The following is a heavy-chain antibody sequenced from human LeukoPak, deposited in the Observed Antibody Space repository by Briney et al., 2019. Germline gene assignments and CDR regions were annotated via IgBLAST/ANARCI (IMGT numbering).Heavy chain of an antibody. V-gene: IGHV3-9*01. CDR3: ARVFGYCSSTRGCTMDV. Sequence: GGSLRLSCAASGFTFDDYAMHWVRQAPGKGLEWVSGISWNSGSIGYADSVKGRFTTSRDNAKNSLYLQMNSLRAEDTAVYYCARVFGYCSSTRGCTMDVWGQGTTVTVSS. D-gene: IGHD2-2*01. J-gene: IGHJ6*02. CDR1: GFTFDDYA. CDR2: ISWNSGSI.